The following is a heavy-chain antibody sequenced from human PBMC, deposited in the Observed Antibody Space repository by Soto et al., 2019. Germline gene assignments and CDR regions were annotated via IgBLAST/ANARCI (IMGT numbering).Heavy chain of an antibody. CDR3: ARVMVRGVIADRYYYGMDV. CDR1: GFTFSSYA. Sequence: QPGGSLRLSCAASGFTFSSYAMHWVRQAPGKGLEWVAVISYDGSNKYYADSVKGRFTISRDSSKNTLYLQMNSLRAEDTAVYYCARVMVRGVIADRYYYGMDVWGQGTTVTVSS. V-gene: IGHV3-30-3*01. CDR2: ISYDGSNK. D-gene: IGHD3-10*01. J-gene: IGHJ6*02.